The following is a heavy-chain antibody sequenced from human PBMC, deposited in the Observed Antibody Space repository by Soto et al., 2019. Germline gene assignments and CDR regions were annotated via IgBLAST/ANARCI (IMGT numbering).Heavy chain of an antibody. J-gene: IGHJ6*02. CDR3: ARIGYCSGGSCYLYYYCGMDF. V-gene: IGHV1-18*01. CDR1: GYTFTSYG. D-gene: IGHD2-15*01. Sequence: ASVKVSCKASGYTFTSYGISWVRQAPGQGLEWMGWISAYNGNTNYAQKLQGRVTMTTDTSTSTAYMELRSLRSDDTAVYYCARIGYCSGGSCYLYYYCGMDFWGQGTTVTVSS. CDR2: ISAYNGNT.